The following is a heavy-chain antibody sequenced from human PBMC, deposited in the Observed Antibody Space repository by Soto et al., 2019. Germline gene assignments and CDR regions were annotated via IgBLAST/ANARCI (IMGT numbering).Heavy chain of an antibody. CDR2: ISTNGVST. D-gene: IGHD3-3*01. Sequence: PGGSLRLSCSASGFTFSSYAMHWVRQAPGKGLEYVSAISTNGVSTYYADSVKGRFTIFRDNSKNTLSLQMSSLRAEDTAVYYCVKAIDFWSGYPTYYYGMDVWGQGTTVTVSS. CDR1: GFTFSSYA. J-gene: IGHJ6*02. CDR3: VKAIDFWSGYPTYYYGMDV. V-gene: IGHV3-64D*06.